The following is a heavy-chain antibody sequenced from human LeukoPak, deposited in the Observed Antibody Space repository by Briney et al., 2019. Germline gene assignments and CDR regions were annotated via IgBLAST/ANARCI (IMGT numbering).Heavy chain of an antibody. J-gene: IGHJ4*02. Sequence: SETLSLTCAVYGGSFSGFYWSWIRQPPGKGLEWIGEINHSGSTNYNPSLKSRVIISVDTSKNQFSLKLSSVTAADTAVYYCASGSSSGYDMGYWGQGTLVTVSS. D-gene: IGHD5-12*01. CDR3: ASGSSSGYDMGY. CDR2: INHSGST. V-gene: IGHV4-34*01. CDR1: GGSFSGFY.